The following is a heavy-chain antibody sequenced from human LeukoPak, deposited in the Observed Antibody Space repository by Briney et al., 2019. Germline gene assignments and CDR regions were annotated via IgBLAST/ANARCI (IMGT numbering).Heavy chain of an antibody. CDR1: AGSITTYY. D-gene: IGHD1-26*01. J-gene: IGHJ5*02. CDR2: IYYSGSA. CDR3: ARDQMGMNWFDP. V-gene: IGHV4-59*01. Sequence: ETLSLTCTVSAGSITTYYWSWIRQPPGKGLEWIGYIYYSGSATYNPSLKSRVTISIDTSKNQFSLKLSSVTTADTAVYYCARDQMGMNWFDPWGQGTLVTVSS.